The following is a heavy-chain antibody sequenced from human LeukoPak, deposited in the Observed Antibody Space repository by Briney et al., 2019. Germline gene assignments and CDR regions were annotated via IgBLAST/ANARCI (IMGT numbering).Heavy chain of an antibody. V-gene: IGHV4-4*07. CDR2: IYTSGST. J-gene: IGHJ6*03. Sequence: SETLSLTCNVSGGSISSYYWSWIRQPAGKGLEWIGRIYTSGSTNYNPSLKSRVTMSVDTSKNQYSLKLSSVTAADTAVYYCARTVPGGGPYYHYYYMDVWGKGTTVTVSS. CDR3: ARTVPGGGPYYHYYYMDV. CDR1: GGSISSYY. D-gene: IGHD6-19*01.